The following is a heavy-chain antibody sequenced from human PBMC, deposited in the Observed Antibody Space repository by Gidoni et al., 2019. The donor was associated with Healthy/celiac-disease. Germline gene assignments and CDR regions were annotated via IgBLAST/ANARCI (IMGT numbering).Heavy chain of an antibody. D-gene: IGHD3-3*01. CDR1: GYTFTSYG. CDR2: ISAYNGNT. CDR3: ARGITIFGVVTKDYGMDV. J-gene: IGHJ6*02. V-gene: IGHV1-18*01. Sequence: QVQLVQSGAEVKKPGASVKVSCQASGYTFTSYGISWVRQAPGQGLEWMGWISAYNGNTNYAQKLQGRVTMTTDTSTSTAYMELRSLRSDDTAVYYCARGITIFGVVTKDYGMDVWGQGTTVTVSS.